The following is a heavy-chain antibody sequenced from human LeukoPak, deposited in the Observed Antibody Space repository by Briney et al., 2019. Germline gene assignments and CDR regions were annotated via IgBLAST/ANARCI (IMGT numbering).Heavy chain of an antibody. CDR3: ARVRNWNYVFGLDNLNNWFDP. V-gene: IGHV1-18*01. CDR2: ISAYNGNT. D-gene: IGHD1-7*01. J-gene: IGHJ5*02. Sequence: ASVKVSCKASGYTFTSYGISWVRQAPGQGLEWMGWISAYNGNTNYAQKLQGRVTMTTDTSTSTAYMELRSLRSDDTAVYYCARVRNWNYVFGLDNLNNWFDPWGQGTLVTVSS. CDR1: GYTFTSYG.